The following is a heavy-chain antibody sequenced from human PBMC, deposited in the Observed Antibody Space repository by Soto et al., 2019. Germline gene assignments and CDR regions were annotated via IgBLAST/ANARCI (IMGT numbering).Heavy chain of an antibody. CDR1: GFTFDDYA. Sequence: GGSLRLSCAASGFTFDDYAMHWVRQAPGKGLEWVSGISWNSGSIGYADSVKGRFTISRDNAKNSLYLQMNSLRAEDTALYNCAKDRVNYCGMDVWGQGTTVTVS. CDR3: AKDRVNYCGMDV. V-gene: IGHV3-9*01. J-gene: IGHJ6*02. CDR2: ISWNSGSI.